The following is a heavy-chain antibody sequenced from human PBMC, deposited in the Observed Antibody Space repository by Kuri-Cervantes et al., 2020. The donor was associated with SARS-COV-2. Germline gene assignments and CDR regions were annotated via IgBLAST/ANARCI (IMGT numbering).Heavy chain of an antibody. CDR2: INPNSGGT. D-gene: IGHD6-6*01. V-gene: IGHV1-2*02. CDR1: GYTFTGYY. Sequence: ASVKVSCKASGYTFTGYYMHWVRQAPGQGLEWMGWINPNSGGTNYAQKFQGRVTMTRDTSISTAYMELSRLRSDDTAVYYCARDSAGLYSSSSWNWFYPWGQGTLVTVSS. CDR3: ARDSAGLYSSSSWNWFYP. J-gene: IGHJ5*02.